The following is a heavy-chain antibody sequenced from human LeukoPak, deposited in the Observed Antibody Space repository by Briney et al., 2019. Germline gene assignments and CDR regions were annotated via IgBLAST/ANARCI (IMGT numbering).Heavy chain of an antibody. Sequence: SVKVSCKASGGTFSSYAISWVRQAPGQGLEWMGGIIPIFGTANYAQKFQGRVTITADESTSTAYMELSSLRSEDTAVYYCAAGPAEAVAGSYYYYYGMDVWGQGTTVTVSS. CDR3: AAGPAEAVAGSYYYYYGMDV. V-gene: IGHV1-69*13. CDR1: GGTFSSYA. CDR2: IIPIFGTA. D-gene: IGHD6-19*01. J-gene: IGHJ6*02.